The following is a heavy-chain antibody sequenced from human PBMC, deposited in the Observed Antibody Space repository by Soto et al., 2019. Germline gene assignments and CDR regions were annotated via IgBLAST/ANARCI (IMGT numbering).Heavy chain of an antibody. V-gene: IGHV1-69*15. CDR1: GGTFYTYT. Sequence: QVQLVQSGAEVRKPGSSVQVSCKASGGTFYTYTFSWARPAPGQGLEWMGSITPIYPTTNYAEKFQGRLTVTADGSTNTAYLELNSLTSEHTAVYYCARIPRYSFPTSDDLDSWGQGTLVTVSS. CDR2: ITPIYPTT. D-gene: IGHD5-18*01. J-gene: IGHJ4*02. CDR3: ARIPRYSFPTSDDLDS.